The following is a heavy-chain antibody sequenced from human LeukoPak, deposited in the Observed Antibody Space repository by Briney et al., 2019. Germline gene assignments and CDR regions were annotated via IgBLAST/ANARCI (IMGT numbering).Heavy chain of an antibody. J-gene: IGHJ4*02. CDR2: INTNTGNP. CDR3: ARDASGWYSDY. D-gene: IGHD6-19*01. CDR1: GYSLTELS. V-gene: IGHV7-4-1*02. Sequence: ASVKVSCKASGYSLTELSMHWVRQAPGQGLEWMGWINTNTGNPTYAQGFTGRFVFSLDTSVSTAYLQISSLKAEDTAVYYCARDASGWYSDYWGQGTLVTVSS.